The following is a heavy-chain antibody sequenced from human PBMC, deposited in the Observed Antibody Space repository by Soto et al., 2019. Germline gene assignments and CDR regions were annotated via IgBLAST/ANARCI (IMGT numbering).Heavy chain of an antibody. Sequence: GGSLRRSCTASGFTFSSYSMNWVRQAPGKGLEWVSYISYDGSNIYYADSVKGRFTISRDNSKNTLYLQMNSLRAEDTAVYYCARDQDSSGWYIFDYWGQGTLVTVSS. J-gene: IGHJ4*02. CDR2: ISYDGSNI. CDR1: GFTFSSYS. V-gene: IGHV3-30*03. CDR3: ARDQDSSGWYIFDY. D-gene: IGHD6-19*01.